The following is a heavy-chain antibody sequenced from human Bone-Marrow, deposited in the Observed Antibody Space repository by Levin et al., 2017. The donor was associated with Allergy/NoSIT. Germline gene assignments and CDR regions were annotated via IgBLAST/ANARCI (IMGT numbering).Heavy chain of an antibody. Sequence: PGESLKISCKASGYMFTSYGITWVRQAPGQGLEWMGWITTYNGNTSFAQKFQGRVTMTTDTSTSTAYMELRSLRSDDTAVYYCARGSYDFWSGSIYYYYYYMDVWGKGTTVTVSS. J-gene: IGHJ6*03. CDR1: GYMFTSYG. D-gene: IGHD3-3*01. CDR2: ITTYNGNT. V-gene: IGHV1-18*01. CDR3: ARGSYDFWSGSIYYYYYYMDV.